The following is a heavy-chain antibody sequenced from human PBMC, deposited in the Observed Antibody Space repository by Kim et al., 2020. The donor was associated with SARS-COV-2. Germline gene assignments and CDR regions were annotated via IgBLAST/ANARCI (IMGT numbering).Heavy chain of an antibody. CDR1: GGSISSSSYY. V-gene: IGHV4-39*01. J-gene: IGHJ4*02. Sequence: SETLSLTCTVSGGSISSSSYYWGWIRQPPGKGLEWIGSIYYSGSTYYNPSLKSRVTISVDTSKNQFSLKLSSVTAADTAVYYCARLSQTRRDFDYWGQGTLVTVSS. CDR3: ARLSQTRRDFDY. CDR2: IYYSGST.